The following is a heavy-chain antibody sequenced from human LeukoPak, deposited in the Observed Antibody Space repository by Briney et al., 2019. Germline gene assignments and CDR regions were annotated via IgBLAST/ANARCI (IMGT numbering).Heavy chain of an antibody. D-gene: IGHD3-3*01. V-gene: IGHV4-59*01. CDR3: ARRGVVIDNDAFDI. Sequence: SETLSLTCTVSGDPISSYYWSWIRQPPGKGLEWIGYIYYSGSTNYNPSLKSRVTISVDTSKNQFSLKLSSVTAADTAVYYCARRGVVIDNDAFDIWGQGTMVTVSS. J-gene: IGHJ3*02. CDR2: IYYSGST. CDR1: GDPISSYY.